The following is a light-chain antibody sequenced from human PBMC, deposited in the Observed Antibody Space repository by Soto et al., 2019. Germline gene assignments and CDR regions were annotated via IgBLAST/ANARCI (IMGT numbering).Light chain of an antibody. V-gene: IGKV3-20*01. CDR3: QQYGSSPIT. CDR1: QSVSSNY. J-gene: IGKJ5*01. CDR2: VAS. Sequence: EIVLTQSPGTRSLSPGERATLSCRASQSVSSNYLAWYQQKPGQAPRVLIYVASSRATGIPDRFSGSGSGTDFTLTISRLEPEYFAVYYCQQYGSSPITFGQGTRLEIK.